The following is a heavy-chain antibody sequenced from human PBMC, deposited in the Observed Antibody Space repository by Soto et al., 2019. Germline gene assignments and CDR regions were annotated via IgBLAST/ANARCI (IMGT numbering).Heavy chain of an antibody. CDR2: INHSGST. J-gene: IGHJ6*02. Sequence: SETLSLTCAVYGGSFSGYYWSWIRQPPGKGLEWIGEINHSGSTNYNPSLKSRVTISVDTSKNQFSLKLSSVTAADTAVYYCARGGELELPVYYYYGMDVWGQGTTVTVSS. CDR3: ARGGELELPVYYYYGMDV. D-gene: IGHD1-7*01. CDR1: GGSFSGYY. V-gene: IGHV4-34*01.